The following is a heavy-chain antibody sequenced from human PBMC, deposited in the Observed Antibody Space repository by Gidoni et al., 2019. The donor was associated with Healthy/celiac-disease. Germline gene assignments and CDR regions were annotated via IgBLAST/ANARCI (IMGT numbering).Heavy chain of an antibody. D-gene: IGHD3-22*01. CDR2: IYSGGST. J-gene: IGHJ4*02. CDR3: ARDPRDSSGYRGDY. Sequence: EVQLVETGGGLIQPGGSLRLSCAASGFTVSSNYMSWVRQAPGTGLEWVSVIYSGGSTYYADSVKGRFTISRDNSKNTLYLQMNSLRAEDTAVYYCARDPRDSSGYRGDYWGQGTLVTVSS. CDR1: GFTVSSNY. V-gene: IGHV3-53*02.